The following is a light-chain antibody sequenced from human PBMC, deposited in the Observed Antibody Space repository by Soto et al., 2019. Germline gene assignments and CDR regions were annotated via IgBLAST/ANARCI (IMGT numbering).Light chain of an antibody. Sequence: QSVLTQPPAASGTPGRRVTISCSGGSSNIGSSLVTWYQHLPGTAPRLLIYANDQRPSGVRDRFSGSKSDTSASLAISALQSEDMADYYSATWDASLSGAYVFGTGSKVTVL. CDR3: ATWDASLSGAYV. CDR1: SSNIGSSL. V-gene: IGLV1-44*01. J-gene: IGLJ1*01. CDR2: AND.